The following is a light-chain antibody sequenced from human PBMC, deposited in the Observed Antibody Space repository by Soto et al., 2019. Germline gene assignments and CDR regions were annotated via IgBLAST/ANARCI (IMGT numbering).Light chain of an antibody. V-gene: IGLV2-14*03. CDR2: DVS. CDR3: SSYTSSTTNV. J-gene: IGLJ1*01. CDR1: SSDVGGYNY. Sequence: QSVLTQPASVSGSPGQSITISCTGTSSDVGGYNYVSWYQQHPGKAPKLLINDVSNRPSGISDRCSGSKSGNTASLTISGLQAEDEADYYCSSYTSSTTNVFGTGTKLTVL.